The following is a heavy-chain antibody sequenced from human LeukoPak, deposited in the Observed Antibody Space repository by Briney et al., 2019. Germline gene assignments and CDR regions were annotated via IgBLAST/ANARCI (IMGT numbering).Heavy chain of an antibody. CDR3: AKFRGAVTGEYYFDY. Sequence: GGSLRLSCAASGFTFSSYAMSWVRQAPGKGLEWVPAISGSGGSTSYADSVRGRFTIPRDNSKTTVYLQMNSLRAEDTAVYYCAKFRGAVTGEYYFDYWGQGTLVTVSS. J-gene: IGHJ4*02. CDR1: GFTFSSYA. V-gene: IGHV3-23*01. CDR2: ISGSGGST. D-gene: IGHD6-19*01.